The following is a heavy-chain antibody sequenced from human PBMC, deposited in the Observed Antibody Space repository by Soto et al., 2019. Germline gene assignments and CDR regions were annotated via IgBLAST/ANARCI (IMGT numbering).Heavy chain of an antibody. CDR2: IYYSGST. CDR1: GGSISSSSYY. CDR3: ARKRHRYYFDY. J-gene: IGHJ4*02. Sequence: SETLSLTCTVSGGSISSSSYYWGWIRQPPGKGLEWIGSIYYSGSTYYNPSLKSRVTISVDTSKNQFSLKLSSVTAADTAVYYCARKRHRYYFDYWGQGTLVTVSS. V-gene: IGHV4-39*01.